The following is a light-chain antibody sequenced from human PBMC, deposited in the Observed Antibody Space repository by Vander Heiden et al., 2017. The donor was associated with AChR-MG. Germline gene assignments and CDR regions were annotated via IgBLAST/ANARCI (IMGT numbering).Light chain of an antibody. CDR1: QSLSTY. CDR2: GAS. J-gene: IGKJ1*01. V-gene: IGKV3-11*01. CDR3: QQRRSWPRT. Sequence: VLHQSPVTLSLSPGARVTLTCRASQSLSTYLAWYQQKPGQPPRLLVYGASTRASGVPDRFTGSGSGTDFTLTISSLEPEDFAVYYCQQRRSWPRTFGQGS.